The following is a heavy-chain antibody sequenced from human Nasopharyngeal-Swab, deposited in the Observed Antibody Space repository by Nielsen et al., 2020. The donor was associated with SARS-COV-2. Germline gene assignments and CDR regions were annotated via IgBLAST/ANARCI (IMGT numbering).Heavy chain of an antibody. CDR1: GVSISSDNYY. J-gene: IGHJ6*03. CDR3: ARVTRMVRGVIDLFYYYNMDV. Sequence: SETLSLTCTVSGVSISSDNYYWTWIRQPAGKGLEWIGRIYSSGSTNYNPSLKSRVTISVDRSKNQFSLNLSSVTAADTAVYYCARVTRMVRGVIDLFYYYNMDVWGKGTTVTVSS. D-gene: IGHD3-10*01. V-gene: IGHV4-61*02. CDR2: IYSSGST.